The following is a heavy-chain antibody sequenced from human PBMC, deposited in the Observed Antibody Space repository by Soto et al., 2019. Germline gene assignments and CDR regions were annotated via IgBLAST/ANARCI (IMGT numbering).Heavy chain of an antibody. V-gene: IGHV4-31*03. CDR2: IYFSGST. CDR3: ARSPHIQLWSYPSDY. J-gene: IGHJ4*02. Sequence: SETLSLTCTVSGGSISSGGYYWSWIRQHPGKGLEWIGYIYFSGSTYYNPSLKSRVTISVDTSKNQFSLKLSSVTAADTAVYYCARSPHIQLWSYPSDYWGQGALVTVSS. D-gene: IGHD5-18*01. CDR1: GGSISSGGYY.